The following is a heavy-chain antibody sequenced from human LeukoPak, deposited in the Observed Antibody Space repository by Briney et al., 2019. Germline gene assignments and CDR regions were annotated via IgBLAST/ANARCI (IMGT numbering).Heavy chain of an antibody. J-gene: IGHJ6*02. CDR2: IYYSGST. Sequence: SETLPLTCTVSGGSISSYYWTWIRQPPGKGLEWIGYIYYSGSTNYNPSLKSRVTISVDTSKNQFSLKLSSVTAADTAVYYCARFPYSSSWYSYYYYGMDVWGQGTTVTVSS. V-gene: IGHV4-59*01. CDR3: ARFPYSSSWYSYYYYGMDV. CDR1: GGSISSYY. D-gene: IGHD6-13*01.